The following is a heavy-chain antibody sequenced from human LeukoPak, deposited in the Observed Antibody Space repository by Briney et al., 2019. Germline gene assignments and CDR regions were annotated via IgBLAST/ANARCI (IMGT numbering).Heavy chain of an antibody. CDR3: AKGIVVRSVDPPVDAFDI. Sequence: GRSLRLSCAASGFTFDDYAMHSVRQAPGKGLEWVSGISWNSGSIGYADSVKGRFTISRDNAKNSLYLQMNSLRAEDTALYYCAKGIVVRSVDPPVDAFDIWGQGTSLSVS. CDR1: GFTFDDYA. D-gene: IGHD3-22*01. J-gene: IGHJ3*02. V-gene: IGHV3-9*01. CDR2: ISWNSGSI.